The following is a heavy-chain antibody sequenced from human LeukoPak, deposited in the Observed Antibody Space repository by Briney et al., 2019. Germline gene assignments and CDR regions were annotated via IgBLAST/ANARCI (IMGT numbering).Heavy chain of an antibody. CDR2: ISGSGGST. D-gene: IGHD1-26*01. J-gene: IGHJ4*02. CDR3: AKGRGGGSYYVGGVTSFDY. V-gene: IGHV3-23*01. Sequence: PGGSLRLSCAASGFTFSSYAMSWVRQAPGKGQEWVSAISGSGGSTYYADSVKGRFTISRDNSKNTLYLQMNSLRAEDTAVYYCAKGRGGGSYYVGGVTSFDYWGQGTLVTVSS. CDR1: GFTFSSYA.